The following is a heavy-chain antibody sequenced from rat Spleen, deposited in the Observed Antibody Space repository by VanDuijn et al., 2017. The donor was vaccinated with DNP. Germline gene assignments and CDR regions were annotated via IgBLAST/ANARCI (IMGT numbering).Heavy chain of an antibody. CDR1: GFTFNNYW. V-gene: IGHV5-31*01. Sequence: EVQLVESGGGLVQPGRSLKLSCVASGFTFNNYWMTWIRQAPKKGLEWVATISYDGSSTYYRDSVKGRFTISRDNAKSTLYLQMDSLRSEDTATYYCTRDGGYWGQGVMVTVSS. CDR2: ISYDGSST. CDR3: TRDGGY. J-gene: IGHJ2*01.